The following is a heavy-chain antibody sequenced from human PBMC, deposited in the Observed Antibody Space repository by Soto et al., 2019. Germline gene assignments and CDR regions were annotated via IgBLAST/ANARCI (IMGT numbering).Heavy chain of an antibody. J-gene: IGHJ5*02. CDR1: VVAVSSGTYY. V-gene: IGHV4-61*01. Sequence: ETLSLTCTVSVVAVSSGTYYWSWIRQPPGKGLEWIGHIYFTGSTNYNPSLKSRVTMSLDTSRNQFSLKLSSVTAADTAVYYCTRGPPRVQWFDPWGLGTLVTVSS. CDR2: IYFTGST. CDR3: TRGPPRVQWFDP.